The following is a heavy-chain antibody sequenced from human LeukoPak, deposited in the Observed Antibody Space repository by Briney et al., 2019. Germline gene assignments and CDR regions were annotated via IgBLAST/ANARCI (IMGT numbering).Heavy chain of an antibody. CDR2: IYYSGST. D-gene: IGHD6-13*01. CDR1: GGSISSSSYY. Sequence: SETLSLTCTVSGGSISSSSYYWGWIRQPPGKGLEWIGSIYYSGSTYDNPSLKSRVTISVDASKNQFSLKLSSVTAADTAVYYCARRAGAAAGYYYYMDVWGKGTTVTISS. CDR3: ARRAGAAAGYYYYMDV. J-gene: IGHJ6*03. V-gene: IGHV4-39*01.